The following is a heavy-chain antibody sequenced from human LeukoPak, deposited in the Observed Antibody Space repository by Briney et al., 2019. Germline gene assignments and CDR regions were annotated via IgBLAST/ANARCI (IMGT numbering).Heavy chain of an antibody. CDR2: ITTGDGNT. D-gene: IGHD7-27*01. Sequence: GGSLRLSCVASGFSFSDSVIHWGRQAPGKGLEWVSTITTGDGNTYYADSVKGRCTGSRDNSKKTLFLQMNSLRAEDTAVYYCAKDGGLWVSAHWGDSWGRGTLVTVSS. J-gene: IGHJ4*02. CDR1: GFSFSDSV. CDR3: AKDGGLWVSAHWGDS. V-gene: IGHV3-23*01.